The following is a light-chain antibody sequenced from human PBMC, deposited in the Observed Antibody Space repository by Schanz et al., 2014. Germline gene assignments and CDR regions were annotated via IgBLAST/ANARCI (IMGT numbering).Light chain of an antibody. Sequence: EIVLTQSPGTLSLSPGERATLSCWASQSLSSNILAWYQHKPGQAPRLLIYGASSRATGIPDRFSGSGSGTDFTLAISGLEPEDSAVYYCQQRSDWPLTFGGGTKVEIK. CDR1: QSLSSNI. J-gene: IGKJ4*01. V-gene: IGKV3D-20*02. CDR2: GAS. CDR3: QQRSDWPLT.